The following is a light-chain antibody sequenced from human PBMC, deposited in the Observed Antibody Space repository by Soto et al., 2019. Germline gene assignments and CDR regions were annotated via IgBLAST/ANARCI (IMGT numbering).Light chain of an antibody. V-gene: IGKV3-11*01. CDR3: QQRSNWPE. CDR1: QSVSSY. J-gene: IGKJ5*01. Sequence: EIVLTQSPATLSLSPGERATLSCRASQSVSSYLAWYQQKPGQAPRLLIYDASNRATGIPARFSGSGSGTDFTLTISCLEPEDCAVYYCQQRSNWPEFGQGTRLEIK. CDR2: DAS.